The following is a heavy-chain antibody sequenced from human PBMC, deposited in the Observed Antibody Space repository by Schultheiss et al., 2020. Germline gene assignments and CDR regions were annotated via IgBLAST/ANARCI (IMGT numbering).Heavy chain of an antibody. CDR3: AREISRWFDP. CDR2: IYYSGST. Sequence: SATLSLTCTVSGGSVSSGSYYWSWIRQPPGKGLEWIGYIYYSGSTNYNPSLKSRVTISVDTSKNQFSLKLSSVTAADTAVYYCAREISRWFDPWGQGTLVTGSS. V-gene: IGHV4-61*01. J-gene: IGHJ5*02. D-gene: IGHD2-2*01. CDR1: GGSVSSGSYY.